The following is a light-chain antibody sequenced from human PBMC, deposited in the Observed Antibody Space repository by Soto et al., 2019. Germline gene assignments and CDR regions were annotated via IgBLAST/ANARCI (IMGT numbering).Light chain of an antibody. CDR1: QSLLYSDGRNY. CDR3: MQALETPLT. CDR2: LVS. V-gene: IGKV2-28*01. J-gene: IGKJ5*01. Sequence: DIVMTQSPLSLPVTPGEPASISCRSRQSLLYSDGRNYLDWYLQKPGQSPQLLIYLVSNRASGVPDRFSGSGSGTDFTLKISRVEAEDFGLYYCMQALETPLTFGQGTRLEIK.